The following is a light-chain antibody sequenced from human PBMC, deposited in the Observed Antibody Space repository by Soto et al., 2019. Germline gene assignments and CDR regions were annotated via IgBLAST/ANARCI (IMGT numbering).Light chain of an antibody. CDR1: QSLSGW. CDR3: QQYISYPFT. V-gene: IGKV1-5*03. Sequence: DIQMTQSPSTLSASVGDRVTITCRASQSLSGWLAWYQQKPGKAPKLLIYKASSLESGVPSTFIGSGSGTEFTLTISSLQPGDFATYYCQQYISYPFTFGPGTKVYVK. CDR2: KAS. J-gene: IGKJ3*01.